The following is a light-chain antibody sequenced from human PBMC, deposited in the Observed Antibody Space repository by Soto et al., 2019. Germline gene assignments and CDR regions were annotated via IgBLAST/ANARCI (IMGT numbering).Light chain of an antibody. V-gene: IGLV7-46*01. CDR3: LVAYGGPRV. CDR2: DTS. CDR1: TGAVTRGHY. Sequence: QTVVTQEPSLTVSPGGTVTLTCGSSTGAVTRGHYPYWFQKKPGQAPRTLISDTSNKHSWTPARFSGSLLGGKAALTLSGAQPEDEAEYYCLVAYGGPRVFGGGTKLTVL. J-gene: IGLJ3*02.